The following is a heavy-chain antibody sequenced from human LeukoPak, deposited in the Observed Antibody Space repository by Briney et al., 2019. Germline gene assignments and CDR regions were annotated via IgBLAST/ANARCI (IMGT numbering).Heavy chain of an antibody. Sequence: GGSLRLSCAASGFTFSGYPIHWVRQAPGKGLEWVAVISYDGSNKYYADSVKGRFTISRDNSKNTLYLQMNSLRAEDTAVYYCAKDGQGFDYWGQGTLVAVSS. V-gene: IGHV3-30*04. J-gene: IGHJ4*02. CDR2: ISYDGSNK. CDR3: AKDGQGFDY. CDR1: GFTFSGYP.